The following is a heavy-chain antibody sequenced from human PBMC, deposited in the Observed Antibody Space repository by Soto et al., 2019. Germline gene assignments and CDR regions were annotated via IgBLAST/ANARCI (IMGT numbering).Heavy chain of an antibody. V-gene: IGHV3-15*01. D-gene: IGHD2-15*01. CDR2: IKSKTDGGTT. CDR1: GFSFSKAW. J-gene: IGHJ4*02. Sequence: LRLSCAASGFSFSKAWMSWVRQAPGKGLEWVGRIKSKTDGGTTDYAAPVKGRFTISRDDSKNTLYLQMNSLKTEDTAVYYCTKDPRTVTAPFLDYWGQGTLVTVSS. CDR3: TKDPRTVTAPFLDY.